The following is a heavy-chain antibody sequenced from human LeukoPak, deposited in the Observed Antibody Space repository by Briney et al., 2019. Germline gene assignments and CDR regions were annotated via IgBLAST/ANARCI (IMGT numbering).Heavy chain of an antibody. CDR1: GFNFNIYA. Sequence: GESLRLSCTASGFNFNIYAMTWVRQAPGKGLEWVSVIRGSGGRTYYRDSVMGRFTIFRDNSKNTLYLQMNSLRGEDTAVYYCARGIYGSGTYYPYNYWGQGTLVTVSS. D-gene: IGHD3-10*01. V-gene: IGHV3-23*01. J-gene: IGHJ4*02. CDR3: ARGIYGSGTYYPYNY. CDR2: IRGSGGRT.